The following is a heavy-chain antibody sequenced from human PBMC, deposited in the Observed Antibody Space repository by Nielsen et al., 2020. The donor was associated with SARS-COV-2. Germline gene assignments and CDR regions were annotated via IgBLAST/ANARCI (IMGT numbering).Heavy chain of an antibody. CDR2: ISTNTGNP. CDR1: GYTFTSYA. D-gene: IGHD3-3*01. J-gene: IGHJ5*02. Sequence: ASVKVSCKASGYTFTSYAMNWVRQAPGQGLEWMGWISTNTGNPTYAQGFTGRFVFSLDTSVSTAYLQISSLKAEDTAVYYCARDPGVDFWSGRVWFDPWGQGTLVTVSS. CDR3: ARDPGVDFWSGRVWFDP. V-gene: IGHV7-4-1*02.